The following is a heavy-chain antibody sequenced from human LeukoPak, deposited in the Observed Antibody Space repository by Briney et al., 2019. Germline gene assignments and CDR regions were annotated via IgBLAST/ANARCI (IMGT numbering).Heavy chain of an antibody. V-gene: IGHV4-34*01. Sequence: PSETLSLTCAVYGGSFSGYYWSWIRQPPGEGLEWIGEINHSGSTNYNPSLKSRVTISVDTSKNQFSLKLSSVTAADTAVYYCARAGDYDSSGYHYYYYYYMDVWGKGTTVTVSS. CDR2: INHSGST. J-gene: IGHJ6*03. CDR1: GGSFSGYY. D-gene: IGHD3-22*01. CDR3: ARAGDYDSSGYHYYYYYYMDV.